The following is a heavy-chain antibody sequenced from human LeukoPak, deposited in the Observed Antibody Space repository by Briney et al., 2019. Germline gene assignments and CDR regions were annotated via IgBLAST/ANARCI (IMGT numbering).Heavy chain of an antibody. CDR2: KYYSGSA. V-gene: IGHV4-39*01. Sequence: SETLSLTCTLSGDSIISSSYYWGWVRQSPGKGLEWIGSKYYSGSAYYNPSLKSRVTISVEASKNQFSLVLSSLTAADTAVYYCSRQGDPGEFDYWGQGTLVTVSS. D-gene: IGHD3-16*01. J-gene: IGHJ4*02. CDR3: SRQGDPGEFDY. CDR1: GDSIISSSYY.